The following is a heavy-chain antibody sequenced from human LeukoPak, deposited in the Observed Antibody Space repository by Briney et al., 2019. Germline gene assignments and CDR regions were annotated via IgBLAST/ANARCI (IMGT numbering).Heavy chain of an antibody. D-gene: IGHD1-1*01. V-gene: IGHV1-2*02. J-gene: IGHJ3*02. Sequence: SSVTVSCKASGYTFTGYYMHWVRQAPGQGLEWMGWINPNSGGTNYAQKFQGRVTITRDTSISRAYMELSRLRSDDTAGYYCARRRENWNVHAFDIWGQGTMVTVSS. CDR3: ARRRENWNVHAFDI. CDR1: GYTFTGYY. CDR2: INPNSGGT.